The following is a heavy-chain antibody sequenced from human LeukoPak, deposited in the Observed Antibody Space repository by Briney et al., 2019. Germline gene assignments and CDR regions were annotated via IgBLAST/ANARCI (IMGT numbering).Heavy chain of an antibody. V-gene: IGHV3-21*01. CDR3: ARHVVAVGFDY. Sequence: KPGGSLRLSRAASGFTFDDYGMSWVRQAPGKGLEWVSSITSSSSYIYYADSVKGRFTISRDNAKNSLCLQMNSLRAEDTAVYYCARHVVAVGFDYWGQGTLVTVSS. CDR2: ITSSSSYI. D-gene: IGHD3-22*01. J-gene: IGHJ4*02. CDR1: GFTFDDYG.